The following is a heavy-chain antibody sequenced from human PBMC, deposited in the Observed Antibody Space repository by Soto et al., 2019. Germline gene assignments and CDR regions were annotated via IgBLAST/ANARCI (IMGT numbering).Heavy chain of an antibody. CDR1: GFTFSSYA. V-gene: IGHV3-30-3*01. D-gene: IGHD6-19*01. J-gene: IGHJ6*02. CDR3: ARAPTNQYSSGWYVGDYYYYYGMDV. CDR2: ISYDGSNK. Sequence: XESLRLFCAASGFTFSSYAMHWVRQAPGKGLEWVAVISYDGSNKYYADSVKGRFTISRDNSKNTLYLQMNSLRAEDTAVYYCARAPTNQYSSGWYVGDYYYYYGMDVWGQGTTVTVSS.